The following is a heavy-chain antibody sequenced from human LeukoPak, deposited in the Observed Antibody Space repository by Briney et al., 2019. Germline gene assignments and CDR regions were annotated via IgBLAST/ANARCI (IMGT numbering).Heavy chain of an antibody. CDR3: ARESSSTYYRDAFDL. D-gene: IGHD3-22*01. CDR1: GGFINSYY. Sequence: SETLSLTCTVSGGFINSYYWSWIRQPAGKGLEWIGRIYIGGSTNYNPSLKSRVTISVDTSKNQFSLKLTSVTAADTAVYYCARESSSTYYRDAFDLWGQGPMDRVSS. J-gene: IGHJ3*01. CDR2: IYIGGST. V-gene: IGHV4-4*07.